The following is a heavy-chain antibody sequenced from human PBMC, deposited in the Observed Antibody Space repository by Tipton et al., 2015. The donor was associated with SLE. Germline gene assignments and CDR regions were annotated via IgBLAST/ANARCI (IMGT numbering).Heavy chain of an antibody. J-gene: IGHJ4*02. CDR3: ARSELGFDY. CDR2: IYYSGST. D-gene: IGHD6-13*01. Sequence: TLSLTCTVSGGSISSSSYYWGWIRQPPGKGLEWIGRIYYSGSTYYNPSLKSRVTISVDTPKNQFSLKLSSVTAADTAVYYCARSELGFDYWGQGTLVTVSS. CDR1: GGSISSSSYY. V-gene: IGHV4-39*07.